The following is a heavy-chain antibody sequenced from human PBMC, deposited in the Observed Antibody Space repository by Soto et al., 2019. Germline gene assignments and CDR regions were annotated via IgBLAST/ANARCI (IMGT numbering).Heavy chain of an antibody. CDR2: IFSGGNA. J-gene: IGHJ4*02. V-gene: IGHV3-53*01. CDR1: GVTVNSNF. D-gene: IGHD3-10*01. Sequence: PGGSLRLSCAVSGVTVNSNFMSWDRQAPGKGLEWVSVIFSGGNADYADSVKGRFIMSRDISKNTLYLQMNSLRAEDTAVYFCVKEFRGAFDYWGQGTLVTVSS. CDR3: VKEFRGAFDY.